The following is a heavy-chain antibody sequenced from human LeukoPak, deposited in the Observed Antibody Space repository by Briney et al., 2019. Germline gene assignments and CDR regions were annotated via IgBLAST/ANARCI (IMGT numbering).Heavy chain of an antibody. V-gene: IGHV4-61*02. D-gene: IGHD1-26*01. J-gene: IGHJ4*02. CDR3: ARKEGESYYFDY. CDR2: IYTSGST. Sequence: SETLSLTCTVSGGSISSGSYYWSWIRQPAGKGLKWIGRIYTSGSTNYNPSLKSRVTISVDTSKNQFSLKLSSVTAADTAVYYCARKEGESYYFDYWGQGTLVTVSS. CDR1: GGSISSGSYY.